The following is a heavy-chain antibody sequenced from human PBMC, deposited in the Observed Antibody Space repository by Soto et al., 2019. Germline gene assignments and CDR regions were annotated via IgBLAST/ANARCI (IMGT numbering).Heavy chain of an antibody. CDR2: ISAYNGNT. CDR1: GYTFTSYG. Sequence: ASLKVSCKASGYTFTSYGISWVRQAPGQGLEWMGWISAYNGNTNYAQKLQGRVTMTTDTSTSTAYMELRSLRSDDTAVYYCARIVQLERLNYGMDVWGQGTTVTVSS. J-gene: IGHJ6*02. CDR3: ARIVQLERLNYGMDV. V-gene: IGHV1-18*01. D-gene: IGHD1-1*01.